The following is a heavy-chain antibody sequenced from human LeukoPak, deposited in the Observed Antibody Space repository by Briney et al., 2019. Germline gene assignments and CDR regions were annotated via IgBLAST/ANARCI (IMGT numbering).Heavy chain of an antibody. Sequence: KTSETLSLTCAFSGGSISSSNWWSWVRQPPGKGLEWIGYIYYSGSTYYNPSLKSRVTISVDTSKNQFSLKLSSVTAADTAVYYCAAQDVNWFDPWGQGTLVTVSS. D-gene: IGHD2-15*01. CDR3: AAQDVNWFDP. CDR2: IYYSGST. V-gene: IGHV4-4*02. CDR1: GGSISSSNW. J-gene: IGHJ5*02.